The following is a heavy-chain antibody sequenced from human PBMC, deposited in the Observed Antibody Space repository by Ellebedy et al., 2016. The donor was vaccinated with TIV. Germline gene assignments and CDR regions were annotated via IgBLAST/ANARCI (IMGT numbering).Heavy chain of an antibody. CDR1: GGSFSGYY. J-gene: IGHJ5*02. CDR3: ARGFRWFDP. V-gene: IGHV4-34*01. CDR2: INHSGST. Sequence: SETLSLTXAVYGGSFSGYYWSWIRQPPGKGLEWIGEINHSGSTNYNPSLKSRVTISVDTSKNQFSLKLSSVTAADTAVYYCARGFRWFDPWGQGTLVTVSS.